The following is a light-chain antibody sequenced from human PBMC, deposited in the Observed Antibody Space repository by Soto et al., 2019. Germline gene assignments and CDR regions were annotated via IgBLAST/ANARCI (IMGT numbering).Light chain of an antibody. J-gene: IGKJ3*01. Sequence: EIVMTQSPVTLSVSPGERATLSCRASQTVSSNLAWYQQKPGQAPRLLIYDASTRATGIPARFSGSGSGTEFTLTISTLQSEDFAVYYCTQYINWHPEDSTFGHGTTVDIK. CDR1: QTVSSN. V-gene: IGKV3-15*01. CDR2: DAS. CDR3: TQYINWHPEDST.